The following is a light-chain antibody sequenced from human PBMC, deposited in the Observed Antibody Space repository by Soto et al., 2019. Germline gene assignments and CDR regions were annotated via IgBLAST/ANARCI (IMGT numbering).Light chain of an antibody. CDR1: SSDVGGYNY. CDR3: SSYRGSTTVV. V-gene: IGLV2-14*01. J-gene: IGLJ2*01. CDR2: DVN. Sequence: QSVLTQPASVSGSPGQSITISCTGASSDVGGYNYVSWYQQHPGKAPKLMIYDVNNRPSGVSIRFSGSKSVNTASLTISGLQAEDEADYYCSSYRGSTTVVFGGGTQLTVL.